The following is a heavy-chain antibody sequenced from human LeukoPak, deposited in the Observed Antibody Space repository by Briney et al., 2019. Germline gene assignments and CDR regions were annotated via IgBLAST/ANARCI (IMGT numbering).Heavy chain of an antibody. CDR2: ISRSGSTI. CDR1: GFTFSDYY. J-gene: IGHJ4*02. Sequence: GGSLRLSCAASGFTFSDYYMSWVRQAPGKGMGWVSYISRSGSTIYYADSVKGRFTISRDNAKNSLYLQMNSLRAEDTAVYYCARAQGDYGDYAFDYWGQGTLVTVSS. V-gene: IGHV3-11*04. CDR3: ARAQGDYGDYAFDY. D-gene: IGHD4-17*01.